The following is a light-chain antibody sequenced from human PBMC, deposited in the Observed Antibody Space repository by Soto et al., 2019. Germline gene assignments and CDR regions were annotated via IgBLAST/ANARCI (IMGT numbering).Light chain of an antibody. J-gene: IGKJ1*01. CDR3: QHYNSYSEA. Sequence: DIQMTQSPSPRAASVGDRVTITCRASQSISSYLNWYQQKPGKAPKLLIYKASTLKSGVPSRFSGSGSGTEFTLTISSLQPDDFATYYCQHYNSYSEAFGQGTKVDI. CDR1: QSISSY. V-gene: IGKV1-5*03. CDR2: KAS.